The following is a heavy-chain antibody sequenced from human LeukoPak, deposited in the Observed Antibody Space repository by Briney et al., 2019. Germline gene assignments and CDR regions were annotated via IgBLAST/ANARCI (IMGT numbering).Heavy chain of an antibody. J-gene: IGHJ4*02. CDR2: ISDSGGRT. V-gene: IGHV3-23*01. CDR1: GITLSNYS. D-gene: IGHD3-22*01. Sequence: PGGSLRLPSAVSGITLSNYSMSWVRQAPGKGLEWVAGISDSGGRTNYADSVKGRFTISRDNPKNTLYLQMNSLRAEDTAVYFCAKRGVVIRVILVGFHKEAYYFDSWGQGALVTVSS. CDR3: AKRGVVIRVILVGFHKEAYYFDS.